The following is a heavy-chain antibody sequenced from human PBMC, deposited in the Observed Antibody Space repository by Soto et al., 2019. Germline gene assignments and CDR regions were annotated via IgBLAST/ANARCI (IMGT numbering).Heavy chain of an antibody. CDR2: INGGSGTT. CDR3: AKAPRFTVTTPCDY. Sequence: EVQLLESGGGLVQPGGSLRLSCAASGFSFSNYAMNWVRQAPGKGLEWVSAINGGSGTTYYADSVKGRFTISRDNSKNTLYMQMNSLRAEDTALYYCAKAPRFTVTTPCDYWGQGTLVTVSS. D-gene: IGHD4-17*01. J-gene: IGHJ4*02. CDR1: GFSFSNYA. V-gene: IGHV3-23*01.